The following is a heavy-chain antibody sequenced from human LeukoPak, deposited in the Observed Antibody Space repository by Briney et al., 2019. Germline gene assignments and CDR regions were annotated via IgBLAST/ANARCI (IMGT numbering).Heavy chain of an antibody. J-gene: IGHJ6*03. CDR1: GLTFSSYW. CDR3: ARVYYDSSGYLRLYYYYYYMDV. CDR2: IKQDGSEK. Sequence: GGSLRLSCAASGLTFSSYWMSWVRQAPGKGLEWVANIKQDGSEKYYVDSVKGRFTISRDNAKNSLYLQMNSLRAEDTAVYYCARVYYDSSGYLRLYYYYYYMDVWGKGTTVTVSS. V-gene: IGHV3-7*01. D-gene: IGHD3-22*01.